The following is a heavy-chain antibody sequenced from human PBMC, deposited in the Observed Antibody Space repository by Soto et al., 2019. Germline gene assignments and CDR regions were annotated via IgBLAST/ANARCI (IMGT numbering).Heavy chain of an antibody. Sequence: TSETLSLTCTVSGGSISSSSYYWSWIRQPPGKGLEWIGYIYYSGSTNYNPSLKSRVTISVDTSKNQFSLKLSSVTAADTAVYYCARLGVVDTAMVLDYWGQGTLVTVSS. CDR3: ARLGVVDTAMVLDY. J-gene: IGHJ4*02. CDR2: IYYSGST. V-gene: IGHV4-61*05. CDR1: GGSISSSSYY. D-gene: IGHD5-18*01.